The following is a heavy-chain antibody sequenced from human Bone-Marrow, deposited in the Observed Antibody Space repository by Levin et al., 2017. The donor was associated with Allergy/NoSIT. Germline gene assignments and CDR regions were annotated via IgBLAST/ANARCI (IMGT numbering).Heavy chain of an antibody. CDR1: GDSVSSNSAA. CDR2: TYYRSKWYN. V-gene: IGHV6-1*01. J-gene: IGHJ4*02. D-gene: IGHD5-24*01. Sequence: KPSETLSLTCAISGDSVSSNSAAWNWIRQSPSRGLEWLGRTYYRSKWYNDYAVSVKSRITINPDTSKNQFSLQLNSVTPEDTAVYYCARAAPQERWLQPYFDYWGQGTLVTVSS. CDR3: ARAAPQERWLQPYFDY.